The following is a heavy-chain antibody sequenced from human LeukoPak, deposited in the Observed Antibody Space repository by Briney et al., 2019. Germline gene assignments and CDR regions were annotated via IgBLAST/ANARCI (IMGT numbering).Heavy chain of an antibody. CDR1: GFTFNNAW. J-gene: IGHJ1*01. CDR2: ISGSGGST. Sequence: GGSLRLSCAASGFTFNNAWMSWVRQAPGKGLEWVSAISGSGGSTYYADSVKGRFTISRDNSKNTLYLQMNSLRAEDTAVYYCAKDRSPINYCTNGVCYEFQHWGQGTLVTVSS. V-gene: IGHV3-23*01. CDR3: AKDRSPINYCTNGVCYEFQH. D-gene: IGHD2-8*01.